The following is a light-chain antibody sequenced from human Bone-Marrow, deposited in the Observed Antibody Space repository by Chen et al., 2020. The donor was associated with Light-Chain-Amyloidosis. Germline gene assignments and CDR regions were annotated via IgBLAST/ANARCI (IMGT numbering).Light chain of an antibody. CDR1: SGSIATNY. CDR3: QSYQGSSQGV. CDR2: EDD. Sequence: FMLTQTHSVSESPGKTVLISCTRSSGSIATNYVPWYQQRPGSSPTTVIYEDDQRPSVVPDRFSGSIDRSSNSASLTISGLKTEDEADYYCQSYQGSSQGVFGGGTKLTVL. V-gene: IGLV6-57*01. J-gene: IGLJ3*02.